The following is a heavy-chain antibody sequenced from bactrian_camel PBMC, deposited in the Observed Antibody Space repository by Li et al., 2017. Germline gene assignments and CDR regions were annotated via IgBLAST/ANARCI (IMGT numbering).Heavy chain of an antibody. Sequence: HVQLVESGGGSVQAGGSLRLSCVVSGHSRGSNCVGWYRQAPGNECELLSTIDLDSYTYVADSVKGRFTVSRDNRNNSLYLQINNLKPGDTAMYYCALQRSNGASYCYLDPVWEYAYWGQGTQVTVS. CDR1: GHSRGSNC. V-gene: IGHV3S55*01. D-gene: IGHD2*01. J-gene: IGHJ4*01. CDR2: IDLDSYT. CDR3: ALQRSNGASYCYLDPVWEYAY.